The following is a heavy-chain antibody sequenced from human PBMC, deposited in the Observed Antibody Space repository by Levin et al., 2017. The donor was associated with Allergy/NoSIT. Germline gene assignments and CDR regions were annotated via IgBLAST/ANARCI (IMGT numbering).Heavy chain of an antibody. D-gene: IGHD5-12*01. CDR1: GFTFSSYA. CDR3: AKGGRVATNTSGLGFDY. J-gene: IGHJ4*02. Sequence: SCAASGFTFSSYAMSWVRQAPGKGLEWVSVISGSGGSTYSADSVKGRFTISRDNSKNTLYLQMNSLRAEDTAVYYCAKGGRVATNTSGLGFDYWGQGTLVTVSS. CDR2: ISGSGGST. V-gene: IGHV3-23*01.